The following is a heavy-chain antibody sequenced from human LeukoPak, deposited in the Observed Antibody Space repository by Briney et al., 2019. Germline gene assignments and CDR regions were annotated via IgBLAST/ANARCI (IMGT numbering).Heavy chain of an antibody. CDR1: GGSFSGYY. Sequence: PSETLSLTCAVYGGSFSGYYWSWIRQPPGKGLEWIGEINHSGSINYNPSLKSRVTISVDTSKNQFSLKLSSVTAADTAVYYCARGRRIAAAGNSFFDYWGQGTLVTVSS. D-gene: IGHD6-13*01. CDR2: INHSGSI. V-gene: IGHV4-34*01. CDR3: ARGRRIAAAGNSFFDY. J-gene: IGHJ4*02.